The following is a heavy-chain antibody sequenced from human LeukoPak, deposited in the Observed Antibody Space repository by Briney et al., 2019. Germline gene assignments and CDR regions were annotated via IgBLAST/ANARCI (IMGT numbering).Heavy chain of an antibody. CDR1: GFTFSKYW. Sequence: GGSLRLSCSASGFTFSKYWMHWVRQAPGKGLVWVTHINSDGSDTTYADSVKGRFTISRDNAKNTLYLQMNSLRAEDTAVYYCAREDRFGYNYAYGLDVWGPGTTVTVSS. V-gene: IGHV3-74*01. CDR2: INSDGSDT. CDR3: AREDRFGYNYAYGLDV. D-gene: IGHD5-18*01. J-gene: IGHJ6*02.